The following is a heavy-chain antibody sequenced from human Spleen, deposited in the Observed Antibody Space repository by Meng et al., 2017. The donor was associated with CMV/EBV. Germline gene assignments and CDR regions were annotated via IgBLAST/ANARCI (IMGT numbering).Heavy chain of an antibody. J-gene: IGHJ4*02. V-gene: IGHV3-30*02. CDR3: ARAYYDSTDYYYVLAY. Sequence: GGSLRLSCAASGFMFSRYGMNWVRQAPGKGLEWVAFLRYDGGDEYYADSVKGRFSISRDNSKNTLYLQMNSLRAEDTAVYYCARAYYDSTDYYYVLAYWGQGTLVTVSS. CDR1: GFMFSRYG. D-gene: IGHD3-22*01. CDR2: LRYDGGDE.